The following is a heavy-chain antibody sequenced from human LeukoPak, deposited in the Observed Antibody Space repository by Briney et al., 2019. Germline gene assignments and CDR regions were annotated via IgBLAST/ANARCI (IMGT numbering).Heavy chain of an antibody. CDR3: AKDRGYSYGNGLDY. CDR2: IRYDGSNK. V-gene: IGHV3-30*02. Sequence: GGSLRLSCAASGFTFSSYGMHWVRQAPGKGLEWVAFIRYDGSNKYYADSVKGRFTISRDNSKNILYLQLNSLRAEDTAVYYCAKDRGYSYGNGLDYWGQGTLVTVSS. CDR1: GFTFSSYG. D-gene: IGHD5-18*01. J-gene: IGHJ4*02.